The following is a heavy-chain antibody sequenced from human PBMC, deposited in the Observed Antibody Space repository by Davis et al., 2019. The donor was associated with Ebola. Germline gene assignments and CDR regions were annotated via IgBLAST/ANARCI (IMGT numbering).Heavy chain of an antibody. D-gene: IGHD2-2*01. CDR1: GDSMSDYY. CDR3: ARGYQLPDY. V-gene: IGHV4-59*12. J-gene: IGHJ4*02. CDR2: MYYSGTT. Sequence: SETLSLTCTVSGDSMSDYYYNWIRQPPGRGLEWIGNMYYSGTTNRNPSLMSRVTISGDMSRNQFSLTLNSVTAADTAVYYCARGYQLPDYWGQGTLVTVSS.